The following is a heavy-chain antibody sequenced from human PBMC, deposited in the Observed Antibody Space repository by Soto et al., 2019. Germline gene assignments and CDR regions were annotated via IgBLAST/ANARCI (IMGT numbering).Heavy chain of an antibody. CDR2: IVVGSGNT. D-gene: IGHD6-6*01. J-gene: IGHJ6*02. CDR1: GFTFSSSA. Sequence: ASVKVSCKVSGFTFSSSAVQWVRQARGQRLEWIGWIVVGSGNTNYAQKFQERVTITRDMSTSTAYMELSSLRSEDTAVYYCAADSSSSPPYYYGMDVWGQGTTVTVSS. V-gene: IGHV1-58*01. CDR3: AADSSSSPPYYYGMDV.